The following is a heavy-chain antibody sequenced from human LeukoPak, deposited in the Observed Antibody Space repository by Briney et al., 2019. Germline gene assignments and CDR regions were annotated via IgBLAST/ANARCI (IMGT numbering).Heavy chain of an antibody. J-gene: IGHJ4*02. CDR1: GFTFSSYG. Sequence: GGSLRLSCAASGFTFSSYGMHWVRQAQGKGLEWVAVISYDGSNKYYADSVKGRFTISRDNSKNTLYLQMNSLRAEDTAVYYCAKDLGSSGWYFDYWGQGTLVTVSS. V-gene: IGHV3-30*18. D-gene: IGHD6-19*01. CDR3: AKDLGSSGWYFDY. CDR2: ISYDGSNK.